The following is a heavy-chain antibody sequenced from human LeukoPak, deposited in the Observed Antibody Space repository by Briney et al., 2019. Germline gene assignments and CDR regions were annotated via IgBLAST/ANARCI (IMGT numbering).Heavy chain of an antibody. CDR2: FSSKGVRT. V-gene: IGHV3-64D*08. D-gene: IGHD5-24*01. J-gene: IGHJ6*02. CDR1: ALTFKIYP. Sequence: GGSLRLSCSPAALTFKIYPMHWARHAPGEALECVSAFSSKGVRTYHADSVTGTLTISRDTSKHTLCLQMSSVRAAHTALYFSVKGDYYVMDVWGQGTTVTVSS. CDR3: VKGDYYVMDV.